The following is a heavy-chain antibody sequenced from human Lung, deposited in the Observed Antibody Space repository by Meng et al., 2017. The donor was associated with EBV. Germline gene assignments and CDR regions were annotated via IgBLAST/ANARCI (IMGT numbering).Heavy chain of an antibody. CDR3: AKDATGITILRGVTPKWFDS. CDR2: ISFDGSNE. J-gene: IGHJ5*01. Sequence: VHLVESGGGVVQPGRSLGLSCAASGFTFNKFAMHWVRQAPGKGLEWVAVISFDGSNEFYSKSVKGRFTISRDNSKNTLYLQMNSLRTEDTAVYYCAKDATGITILRGVTPKWFDSWGQGTLVTVSS. CDR1: GFTFNKFA. D-gene: IGHD3-10*01. V-gene: IGHV3-30*01.